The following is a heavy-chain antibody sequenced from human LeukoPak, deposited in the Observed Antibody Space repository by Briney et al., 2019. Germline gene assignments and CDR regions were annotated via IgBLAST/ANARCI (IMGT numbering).Heavy chain of an antibody. Sequence: PGRSLRLSCTASGFTFSNYGMHWVRQAPGKGLEGVAVISYDGSNEYYADSVKGRFTISRDNSKNTLFLQMNSLRPEDTAVYHCAKVALFSGYYPPFDYWGQGTLVAVSS. CDR1: GFTFSNYG. J-gene: IGHJ4*02. CDR3: AKVALFSGYYPPFDY. CDR2: ISYDGSNE. V-gene: IGHV3-30*18. D-gene: IGHD3-22*01.